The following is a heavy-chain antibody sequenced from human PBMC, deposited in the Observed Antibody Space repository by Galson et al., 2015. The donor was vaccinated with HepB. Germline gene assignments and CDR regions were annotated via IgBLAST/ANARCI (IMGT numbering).Heavy chain of an antibody. CDR3: ARTSTYYYDSSGYYFDY. CDR2: IYYSGST. D-gene: IGHD3-22*01. Sequence: SETLSLTCTVSGGSISSYYWSWIRQPPGKGLEWIGYIYYSGSTNYNPSLKSRVTISVDTSKNQFSLKLSSVTAADTAVYYCARTSTYYYDSSGYYFDYWGQGTLVTVSS. J-gene: IGHJ4*02. CDR1: GGSISSYY. V-gene: IGHV4-59*01.